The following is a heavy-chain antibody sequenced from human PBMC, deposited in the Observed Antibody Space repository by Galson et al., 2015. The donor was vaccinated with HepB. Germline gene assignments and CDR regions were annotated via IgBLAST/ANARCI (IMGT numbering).Heavy chain of an antibody. Sequence: SLRLSCAASGFTFSSYSMNWVRQAPGKGLEWVSSISSSSSYIYYADSVKGRFTISRDNAKNSLYLQMNSLRAEDTAVYYCARDDQYCTNGVCYSIHWYFDLWGRGTLVTVSS. CDR1: GFTFSSYS. D-gene: IGHD2-8*01. CDR2: ISSSSSYI. CDR3: ARDDQYCTNGVCYSIHWYFDL. V-gene: IGHV3-21*01. J-gene: IGHJ2*01.